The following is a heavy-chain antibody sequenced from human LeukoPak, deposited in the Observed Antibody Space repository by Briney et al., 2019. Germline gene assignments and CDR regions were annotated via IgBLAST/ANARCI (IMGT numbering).Heavy chain of an antibody. CDR2: IKEDGSDK. Sequence: PGGSLRLSCAASGFTFSNYWMSWVRQAPGKGLEWVANIKEDGSDKYYVDSVKGRFTISRDNAKNSVHLQMNSLRAEDTAVYYCARDADYTGYAQNWLDPWGQGILVTVSS. CDR1: GFTFSNYW. CDR3: ARDADYTGYAQNWLDP. V-gene: IGHV3-7*03. J-gene: IGHJ5*02. D-gene: IGHD5-12*01.